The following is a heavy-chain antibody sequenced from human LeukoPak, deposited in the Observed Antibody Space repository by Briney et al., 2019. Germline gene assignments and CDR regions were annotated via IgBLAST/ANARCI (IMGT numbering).Heavy chain of an antibody. Sequence: SETLSLTCTVSGGSVSSYEYYWGWIRQPPGKGLEWIGNTYYSGSTYYNPSRKSRLTMSVDTSRNQFSLKMSSVTAADTAVYYCARLSKGRYFDYIFDHWGQGALVTVSS. CDR3: ARLSKGRYFDYIFDH. CDR2: TYYSGST. J-gene: IGHJ4*02. CDR1: GGSVSSYEYY. D-gene: IGHD3-9*01. V-gene: IGHV4-39*01.